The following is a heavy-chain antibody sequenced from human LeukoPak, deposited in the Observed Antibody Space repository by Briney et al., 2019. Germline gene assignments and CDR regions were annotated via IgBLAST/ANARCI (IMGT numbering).Heavy chain of an antibody. CDR3: ARELPPLEKYYFDY. CDR2: ISSGSDYT. J-gene: IGHJ4*02. CDR1: GFSFSSHG. V-gene: IGHV3-23*01. D-gene: IGHD3-3*01. Sequence: GGSLRLSCAASGFSFSSHGMSWVRQAPWKGPEWVSSISSGSDYTFYADSVKGRFTISRDNSKNTLSLQMNSLRAEDTAVYYCARELPPLEKYYFDYWGQGTLVTVSS.